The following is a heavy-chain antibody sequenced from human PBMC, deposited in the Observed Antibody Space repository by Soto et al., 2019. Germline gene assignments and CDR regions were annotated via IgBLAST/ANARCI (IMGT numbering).Heavy chain of an antibody. Sequence: EVQLVESGGGLVQPGGSLRLSCAASGFTFNYYAIQWVRQAPGMGLEYVSAISSNGQGTYYGNSVRGRFTISRDNSRNIVYLQMSSLRAEDTAVYYCARVGCDTSSSDYDYYYLDVWGKGTPITVSS. V-gene: IGHV3-64*01. J-gene: IGHJ6*03. CDR3: ARVGCDTSSSDYDYYYLDV. CDR2: ISSNGQGT. CDR1: GFTFNYYA. D-gene: IGHD6-13*01.